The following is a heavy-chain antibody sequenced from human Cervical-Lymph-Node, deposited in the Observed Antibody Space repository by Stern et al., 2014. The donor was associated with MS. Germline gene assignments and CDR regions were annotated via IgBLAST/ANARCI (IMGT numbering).Heavy chain of an antibody. J-gene: IGHJ4*02. CDR2: ISSSGITM. Sequence: QVQLGQSGGGLVKPGGSLRLSCEASGFTFSDYYMSWIRQAPGKGLEWVSHISSSGITMYYADSVRGRFTISRDNAKNSLFLQMNSLRTEDTAVYYCARASRTLVRGVLPDYWGQGTLVTVSS. V-gene: IGHV3-11*01. CDR3: ARASRTLVRGVLPDY. CDR1: GFTFSDYY. D-gene: IGHD3-10*01.